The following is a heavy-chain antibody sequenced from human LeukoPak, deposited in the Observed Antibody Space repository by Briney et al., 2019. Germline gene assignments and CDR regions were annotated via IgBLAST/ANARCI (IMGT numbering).Heavy chain of an antibody. V-gene: IGHV4-61*02. CDR2: IYTSGST. J-gene: IGHJ5*02. CDR1: GGSISSSSHY. D-gene: IGHD6-6*01. Sequence: SETLSLTCTVSGGSISSSSHYWGWIRQPAGKGLEWIGRIYTSGSTNYNPSLKSRVTMSVDTSKNQFSLKLSSVTAADTAVYYCASSYSSSSEEWFDPWGQGTLVTVSS. CDR3: ASSYSSSSEEWFDP.